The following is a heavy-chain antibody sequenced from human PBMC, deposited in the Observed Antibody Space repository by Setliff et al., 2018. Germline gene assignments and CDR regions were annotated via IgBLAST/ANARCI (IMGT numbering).Heavy chain of an antibody. CDR3: ARMSGFQYMDV. J-gene: IGHJ6*03. Sequence: LSLTCTVSVDSISSSTYYWGWIRQPPGKGLEWIGSVYYSGTTKYNPSLGSRVTISVDASKNQFSLKLSSVTAADTAVYYCARMSGFQYMDVWGKGTTVTVSS. D-gene: IGHD3-3*01. CDR2: VYYSGTT. CDR1: VDSISSSTYY. V-gene: IGHV4-39*01.